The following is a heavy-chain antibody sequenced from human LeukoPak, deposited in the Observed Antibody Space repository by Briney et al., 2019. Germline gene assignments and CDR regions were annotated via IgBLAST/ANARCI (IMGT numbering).Heavy chain of an antibody. CDR2: IWDDGNNK. D-gene: IGHD3-10*01. Sequence: GGSLRLSCAASGFTFSNHGMHWVRQAPGKRLEWVAVIWDDGNNKRYANSVNGRFTISRDNSENTLYLQMNGLTAEDTAMYYCARDSYQDYYGRFDPWGQGTLVIVSS. CDR3: ARDSYQDYYGRFDP. CDR1: GFTFSNHG. V-gene: IGHV3-33*08. J-gene: IGHJ5*02.